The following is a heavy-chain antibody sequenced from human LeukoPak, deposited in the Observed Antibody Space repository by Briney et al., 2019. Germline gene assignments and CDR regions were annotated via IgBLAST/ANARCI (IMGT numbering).Heavy chain of an antibody. Sequence: SETLSLTCTVSGGSISSSSYYWGWIRQPPGKGLEWIGSIYYSGSTYYNPSLKSRVTISVDTSKNQFSLKLSSVTAADTAVYYCAPIVVVPAAMPVQFDYWGQGTLATVSS. V-gene: IGHV4-39*01. CDR3: APIVVVPAAMPVQFDY. J-gene: IGHJ4*02. CDR1: GGSISSSSYY. CDR2: IYYSGST. D-gene: IGHD2-2*01.